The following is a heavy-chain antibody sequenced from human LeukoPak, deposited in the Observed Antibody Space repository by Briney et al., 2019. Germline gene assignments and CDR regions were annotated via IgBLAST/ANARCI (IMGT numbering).Heavy chain of an antibody. Sequence: GGSLRLSCAVSGFTFSTYAMNWVRQAPGKGLEWVSVISGSGGSTYYADSVKGRFTISRDNSRNTLYLQMNSLTVEDTAVYYCAKGTTGMAPRGYFDDWGQGTLVTVSS. CDR1: GFTFSTYA. CDR3: AKGTTGMAPRGYFDD. V-gene: IGHV3-23*01. D-gene: IGHD5-18*01. J-gene: IGHJ4*02. CDR2: ISGSGGST.